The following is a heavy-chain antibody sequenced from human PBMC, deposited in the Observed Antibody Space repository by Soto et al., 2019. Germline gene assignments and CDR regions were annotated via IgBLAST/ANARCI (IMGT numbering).Heavy chain of an antibody. CDR3: ARANTIFGVVIPGAFDI. D-gene: IGHD3-3*01. J-gene: IGHJ3*02. CDR2: IYYSGST. CDR1: GGSISSGGYY. Sequence: SETLSLTCTVSGGSISSGGYYWSWIRQHPGKGLEWIGYIYYSGSTYYNPSLKSRVTISVDTSKNQFSLKLSSVTAADTAVYYCARANTIFGVVIPGAFDIWGQGTMVTVSS. V-gene: IGHV4-31*03.